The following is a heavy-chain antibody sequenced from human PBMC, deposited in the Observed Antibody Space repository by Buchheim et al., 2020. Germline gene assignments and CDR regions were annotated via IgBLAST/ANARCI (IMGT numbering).Heavy chain of an antibody. CDR2: IYWDDNK. CDR1: GFSLSTSGVG. V-gene: IGHV2-5*05. J-gene: IGHJ4*02. Sequence: QITLKESGPTLVKPTQTLTLTCTFSGFSLSTSGVGVGWIRQPPGKALEWLALIYWDDNKRYGPSLETRLTTTKDTSKNQVVLTMTNMDPVDTATYFCAHRGYSSSWYYFDYWGQGTL. CDR3: AHRGYSSSWYYFDY. D-gene: IGHD6-13*01.